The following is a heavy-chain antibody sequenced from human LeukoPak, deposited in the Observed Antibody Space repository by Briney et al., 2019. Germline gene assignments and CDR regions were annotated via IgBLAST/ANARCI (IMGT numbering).Heavy chain of an antibody. CDR2: ISGSGGST. D-gene: IGHD3-10*01. Sequence: PGGSLSLSCAASGFTFSSYAMSWLRQAPGKGLEWVSAISGSGGSTYYADSVKGRFTISSDNSKNTLYLQMNSLRGEDTAVYYCAKAGARYYGSGEPYYFDYWGQGTLVTVSS. CDR3: AKAGARYYGSGEPYYFDY. V-gene: IGHV3-23*01. J-gene: IGHJ4*02. CDR1: GFTFSSYA.